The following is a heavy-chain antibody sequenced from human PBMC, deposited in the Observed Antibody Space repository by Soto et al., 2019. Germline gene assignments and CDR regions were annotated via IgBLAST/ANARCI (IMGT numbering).Heavy chain of an antibody. J-gene: IGHJ6*02. CDR3: ARDLWVEPELYYYGMDV. Sequence: SETLSLTCTVSGDSISSADYYWSWIRQTPWKGLEWIEHIFYSGTTYYNPSLKSRLTISVDTSKNHFSLRLTSVTAADTAVYYCARDLWVEPELYYYGMDVWGQGTTVTVSS. CDR1: GDSISSADYY. D-gene: IGHD1-1*01. V-gene: IGHV4-30-4*01. CDR2: IFYSGTT.